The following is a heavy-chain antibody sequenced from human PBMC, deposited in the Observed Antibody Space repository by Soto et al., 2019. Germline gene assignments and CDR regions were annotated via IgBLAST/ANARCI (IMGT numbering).Heavy chain of an antibody. CDR2: IDPNDSYI. V-gene: IGHV5-10-1*01. D-gene: IGHD3-3*01. Sequence: PGESLKISCKGSGNSFTSYWINWVRQMPGKGLEWMGTIDPNDSYIRYSPSFQGHVTISVDKSISTAYLQWSSLKASDTAMYYCARRSYDFWSGYYSAYYYYGMDVWGQGTTVTVSS. CDR3: ARRSYDFWSGYYSAYYYYGMDV. J-gene: IGHJ6*02. CDR1: GNSFTSYW.